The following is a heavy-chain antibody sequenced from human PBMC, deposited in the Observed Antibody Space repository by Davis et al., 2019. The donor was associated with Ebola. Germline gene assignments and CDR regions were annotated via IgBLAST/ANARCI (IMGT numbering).Heavy chain of an antibody. Sequence: GSLRLSCAASGFTFSSYEMNCVRQAPGKGLEWVSYISSSGSTIYYADSVKGRFTISRDNAKNSLYLQMNSLRAEETAVYYCARVATAGTFLDYWGQGILVTVSS. CDR3: ARVATAGTFLDY. CDR1: GFTFSSYE. J-gene: IGHJ4*02. D-gene: IGHD6-13*01. CDR2: ISSSGSTI. V-gene: IGHV3-48*03.